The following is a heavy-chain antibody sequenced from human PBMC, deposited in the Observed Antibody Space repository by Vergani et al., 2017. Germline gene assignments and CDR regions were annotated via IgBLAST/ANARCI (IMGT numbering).Heavy chain of an antibody. D-gene: IGHD5-12*01. J-gene: IGHJ6*02. Sequence: QVQLQESGPGLVKPSETLSLTCTVSGGSISSYYWSWIRQPPGKGLEWIGYIYYSGSTNYNPSLKSRVTISVDTSKNQFSLKLSSVTAADTAVYYCARARGGYSGYDPDYYYYGMDVWGQGP. CDR2: IYYSGST. V-gene: IGHV4-59*01. CDR1: GGSISSYY. CDR3: ARARGGYSGYDPDYYYYGMDV.